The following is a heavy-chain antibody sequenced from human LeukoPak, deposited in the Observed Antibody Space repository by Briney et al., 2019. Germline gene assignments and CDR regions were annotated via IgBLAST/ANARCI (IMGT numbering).Heavy chain of an antibody. CDR3: ARNIAAAGDPFDY. J-gene: IGHJ4*02. CDR2: INPSGGST. D-gene: IGHD6-13*01. Sequence: ASVKVSCKASGYTFTSYYMYWVRQAPGQGLEWMGIINPSGGSTSYAQKFQGRVTMTRDMSTSTVYMELSSLRSEDTAVYYCARNIAAAGDPFDYWGQGTLVTVSS. CDR1: GYTFTSYY. V-gene: IGHV1-46*01.